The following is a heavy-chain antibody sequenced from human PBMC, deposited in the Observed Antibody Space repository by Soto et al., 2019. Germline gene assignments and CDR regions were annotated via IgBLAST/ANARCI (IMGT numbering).Heavy chain of an antibody. Sequence: ASVKVSCKASGYTFTSYDINWVRQATGQGLEWMGWMNPNSGNTGYAQKFQGRVTMTRNTSISTAYMELSSLRSEDTAVYYCARDVGSGYEILYYYYYGMDVWGQGTTVTVSS. CDR1: GYTFTSYD. D-gene: IGHD5-12*01. CDR3: ARDVGSGYEILYYYYYGMDV. CDR2: MNPNSGNT. J-gene: IGHJ6*02. V-gene: IGHV1-8*01.